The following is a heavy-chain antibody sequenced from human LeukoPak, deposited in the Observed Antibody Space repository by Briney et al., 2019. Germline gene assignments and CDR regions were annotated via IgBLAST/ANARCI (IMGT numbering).Heavy chain of an antibody. CDR1: GGSITNYY. CDR3: ARLSGYGLHYYYHMDV. V-gene: IGHV4-59*12. CDR2: VYYSGNT. Sequence: SETLSLTCTVSGGSITNYYWNWIRQPPGKGLEWIGYVYYSGNTNYNPSLKSRVTISVDTSKNQFSLKLSSVTAADTAVYYCARLSGYGLHYYYHMDVWGKGTTVTVSS. D-gene: IGHD5-12*01. J-gene: IGHJ6*03.